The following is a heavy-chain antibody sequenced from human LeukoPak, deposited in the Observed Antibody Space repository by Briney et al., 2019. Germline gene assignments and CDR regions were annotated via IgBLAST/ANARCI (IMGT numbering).Heavy chain of an antibody. J-gene: IGHJ5*02. Sequence: PGASVQVSCKVSRYTLTDLSMHGVRQAPGKGLEWMGGFDPEDSETIYAQKFQDRLTMTEDTSTDTAYMELSSLRSEDTAVYYCATDLTGTRWFDPWGQGTLVTVSS. CDR1: RYTLTDLS. CDR3: ATDLTGTRWFDP. D-gene: IGHD1-20*01. V-gene: IGHV1-24*01. CDR2: FDPEDSET.